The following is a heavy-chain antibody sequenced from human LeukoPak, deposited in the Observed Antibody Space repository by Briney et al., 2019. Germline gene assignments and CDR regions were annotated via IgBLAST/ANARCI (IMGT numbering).Heavy chain of an antibody. CDR2: ISAYNGNT. D-gene: IGHD3-22*01. CDR3: ARSGDVVVITAWYFDL. J-gene: IGHJ2*01. Sequence: ASVKVSCKASGYTFTRYGIGWVRQAPGQGLEWMGWISAYNGNTNYAQKFQGRVTITADKSTSTAYMELSSLRSEDTAVYYCARSGDVVVITAWYFDLWGRGTLVTVSS. CDR1: GYTFTRYG. V-gene: IGHV1-18*01.